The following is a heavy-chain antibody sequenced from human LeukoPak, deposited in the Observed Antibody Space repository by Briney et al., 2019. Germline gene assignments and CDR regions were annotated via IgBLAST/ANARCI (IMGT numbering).Heavy chain of an antibody. CDR1: GYRFTSYW. D-gene: IGHD3-3*01. CDR3: ARRYDFWSIDS. CDR2: IDPSDSYT. J-gene: IGHJ4*02. Sequence: GESLGISCKGSGYRFTSYWITWVRQMPGKGLEWMGIIDPSDSYTNYSPSFQGHVTISVDKSISTAYLQWSSLKASDTAMYYCARRYDFWSIDSWGQGTMVTVSS. V-gene: IGHV5-10-1*01.